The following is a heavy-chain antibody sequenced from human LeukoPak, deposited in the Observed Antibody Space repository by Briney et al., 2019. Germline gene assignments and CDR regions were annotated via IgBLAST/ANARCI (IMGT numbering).Heavy chain of an antibody. V-gene: IGHV5-51*01. CDR1: GYNFSNYW. Sequence: GESLKISCKGSGYNFSNYWIGWVRQRPGKGLEWMGVIYPDDSDMRYSPSFQGQVTISVDKTISTAYLQWSSLKASDTAMYYCARQATYFDFWSGYYGFDPWGQGTLVTVSS. CDR2: IYPDDSDM. J-gene: IGHJ5*02. D-gene: IGHD3-3*01. CDR3: ARQATYFDFWSGYYGFDP.